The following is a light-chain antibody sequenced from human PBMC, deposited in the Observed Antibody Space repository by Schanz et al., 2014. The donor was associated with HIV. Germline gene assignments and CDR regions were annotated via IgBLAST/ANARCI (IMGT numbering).Light chain of an antibody. J-gene: IGKJ2*01. CDR1: QSTSNY. CDR2: ATS. V-gene: IGKV1-39*01. CDR3: QQYSTYPYT. Sequence: DIQMTQSPSSLSASVGDRVTITCRASQSTSNYLNWYQQKPGEAPKVLIYATSSLQSGVPSRFSGRGSGTEFTLTISNLEPDDFAIYYCQQYSTYPYTFGQGTKLDIQ.